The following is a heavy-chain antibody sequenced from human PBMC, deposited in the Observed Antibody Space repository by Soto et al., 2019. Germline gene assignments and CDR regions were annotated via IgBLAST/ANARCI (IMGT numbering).Heavy chain of an antibody. CDR3: AREDYTPSSGFDP. Sequence: QVQLQESGPGLVKPSETLSLICSVSGGSITSHYWTWIRQPPGKGLEWIGSIFYSGSTNYNPSLQSRVTMSIDRSTNQFSLRLNFLTAADTAVYYCAREDYTPSSGFDPWGQGTLVTVSS. CDR1: GGSITSHY. CDR2: IFYSGST. D-gene: IGHD2-2*02. J-gene: IGHJ5*02. V-gene: IGHV4-59*11.